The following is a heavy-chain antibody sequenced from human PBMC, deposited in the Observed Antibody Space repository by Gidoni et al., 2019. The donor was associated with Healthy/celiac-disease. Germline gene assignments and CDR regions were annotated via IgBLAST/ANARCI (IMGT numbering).Heavy chain of an antibody. CDR1: GDTVTGYY. CDR2: INPNSGGT. CDR3: AREYTIFGVLDAFDI. Sequence: QVQLVQSGAEVKKPGASVKVSCKATGDTVTGYYMHWVRQAPGQGLEWMGRINPNSGGTNYAQTFQGRVTMTRDTSISTAYMELSRLRSDDTAVYYCAREYTIFGVLDAFDIWGQGTMVTVSS. J-gene: IGHJ3*02. D-gene: IGHD3-3*01. V-gene: IGHV1-2*06.